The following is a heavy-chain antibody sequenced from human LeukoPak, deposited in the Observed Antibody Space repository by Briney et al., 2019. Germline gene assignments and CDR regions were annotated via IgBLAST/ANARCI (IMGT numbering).Heavy chain of an antibody. V-gene: IGHV3-7*01. CDR2: IKQDESEK. J-gene: IGHJ4*02. CDR3: ARDKIVGASKFDY. Sequence: GGSLRLSCAVSGFTFSNYWMSRVRQAPGKGLEWVAHIKQDESEKYYVDSVKGRFTISGDNAKNSLYLQMNSLRAEDTAIYYCARDKIVGASKFDYWGQGTLVTVSS. D-gene: IGHD1-26*01. CDR1: GFTFSNYW.